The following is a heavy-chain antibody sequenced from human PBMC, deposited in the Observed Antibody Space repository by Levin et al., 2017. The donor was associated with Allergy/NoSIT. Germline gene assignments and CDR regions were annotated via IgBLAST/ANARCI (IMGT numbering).Heavy chain of an antibody. CDR1: GFTFVTHA. V-gene: IGHV3-33*01. D-gene: IGHD5-12*01. CDR2: IWFDGSNT. CDR3: ARDPPGSGFALDY. Sequence: GESLKISCAASGFTFVTHAMHWVRQAPGKGLEWVAFIWFDGSNTEYADSVKGRFTISRDNSKNTVDLQMNSLRAEDTAVYYCARDPPGSGFALDYWGQGTLVTVSS. J-gene: IGHJ4*02.